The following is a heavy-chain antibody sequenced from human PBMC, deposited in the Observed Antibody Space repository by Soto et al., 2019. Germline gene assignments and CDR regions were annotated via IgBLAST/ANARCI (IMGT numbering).Heavy chain of an antibody. Sequence: RXRKTLSLPCTVSCSSINSSGYYWVCIRQPPGKGLEWIGSMFYGVSTYYNPSLKSRVTVSVDTSKNQFSLNLRSVTAADTAVYYCARLPSRHLVDYWGQGTLVTVSS. D-gene: IGHD3-3*02. CDR1: CSSINSSGYY. V-gene: IGHV4-39*01. CDR3: ARLPSRHLVDY. J-gene: IGHJ4*02. CDR2: MFYGVST.